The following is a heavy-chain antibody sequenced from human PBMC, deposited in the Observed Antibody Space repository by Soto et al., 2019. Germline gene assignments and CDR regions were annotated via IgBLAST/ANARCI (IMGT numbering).Heavy chain of an antibody. CDR1: GYTFIDYY. J-gene: IGHJ4*02. Sequence: GASVKVSCKASGYTFIDYYMHWVRQAPGQGFEWSGRISPKSGATNYAQKFQGRVTMTWDTSLNTAYMELSSLISEDTAVYYCARPPGYISDWYYFDLWGQGTLVTVSS. V-gene: IGHV1-2*02. CDR3: ARPPGYISDWYYFDL. CDR2: ISPKSGAT. D-gene: IGHD3-9*01.